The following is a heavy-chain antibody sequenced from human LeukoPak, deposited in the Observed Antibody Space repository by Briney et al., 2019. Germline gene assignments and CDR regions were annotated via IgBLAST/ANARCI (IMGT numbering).Heavy chain of an antibody. V-gene: IGHV3-66*01. Sequence: GSLRLSCAASGITISSNHMSWVRQAPGKGLEWVSVIYDGGSTYYADSVKGRFTISRDNSKNTLYLQMNSLRAEDTAVYYCARFYGVPGGWFDPWGQGTLVPVSS. D-gene: IGHD4-17*01. CDR3: ARFYGVPGGWFDP. CDR2: IYDGGST. CDR1: GITISSNH. J-gene: IGHJ5*02.